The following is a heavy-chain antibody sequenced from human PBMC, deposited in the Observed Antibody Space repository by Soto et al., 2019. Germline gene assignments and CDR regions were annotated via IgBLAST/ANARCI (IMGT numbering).Heavy chain of an antibody. CDR1: GGSISSSNW. D-gene: IGHD6-6*01. J-gene: IGHJ4*02. CDR2: IYHSGST. CDR3: ARVAARPRDYFDY. V-gene: IGHV4-4*02. Sequence: TLSLTCAVSGGSISSSNWWSWVRQPPGKGLEWIGEIYHSGSTNYNPSLKSRVTISVDKSKNQFSLKLSSVTAADTAVYYCARVAARPRDYFDYWGQGTLVTVSS.